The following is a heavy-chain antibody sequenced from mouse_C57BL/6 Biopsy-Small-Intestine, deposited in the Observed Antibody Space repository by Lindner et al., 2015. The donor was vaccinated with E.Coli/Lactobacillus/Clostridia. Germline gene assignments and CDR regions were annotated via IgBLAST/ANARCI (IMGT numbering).Heavy chain of an antibody. CDR3: ARPHYGSSSYAMDY. Sequence: VQLQESGPGLVAPSQSLSITCTVSGFSLTGYGVHWVRQPPGKGLEWLVVIWSDGSTTYNSALKSRLSISKDNSKSQVFLKMNSLQTDDTAMYYCARPHYGSSSYAMDYWGQGTSVTVSS. CDR2: IWSDGST. V-gene: IGHV2-6*03. CDR1: GFSLTGYG. J-gene: IGHJ4*01. D-gene: IGHD1-1*01.